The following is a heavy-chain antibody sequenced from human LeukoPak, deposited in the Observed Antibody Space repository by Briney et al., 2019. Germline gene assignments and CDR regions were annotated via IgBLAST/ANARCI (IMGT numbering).Heavy chain of an antibody. Sequence: GASVKVSCKASGYTFTGYYMHWVRQAPGQRLEWMGWINAGNGNTKYSQKFQGRVTITRDTSASTAYMELSSLRSEDTAVYYCARDQYSSGYYPYYYGMDVWGQGTTVTVSS. CDR1: GYTFTGYY. J-gene: IGHJ6*02. D-gene: IGHD3-22*01. CDR2: INAGNGNT. CDR3: ARDQYSSGYYPYYYGMDV. V-gene: IGHV1-3*01.